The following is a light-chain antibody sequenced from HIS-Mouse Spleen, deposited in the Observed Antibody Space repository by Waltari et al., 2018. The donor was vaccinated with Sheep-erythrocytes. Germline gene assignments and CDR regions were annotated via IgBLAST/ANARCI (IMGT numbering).Light chain of an antibody. CDR3: CSYAGSYNHV. V-gene: IGLV2-11*01. J-gene: IGLJ1*01. Sequence: QSALTQPRSVSGSPGQSVTISCTGTSRDVGGYNYVSWYQQHPGKAPNLMIYDVSKRPSGVPDRFSGSKSGNTASLTISGLQAEDEADYYCCSYAGSYNHVFATGTKVTVL. CDR2: DVS. CDR1: SRDVGGYNY.